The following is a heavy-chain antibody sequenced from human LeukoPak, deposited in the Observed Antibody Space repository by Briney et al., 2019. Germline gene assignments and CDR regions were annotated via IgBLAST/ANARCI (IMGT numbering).Heavy chain of an antibody. Sequence: SETLSLTCTVSGGSISSGSYYWGWIRQPPGKGLEWIGTVYYTGSACYNPSLKSRVTIFGDTSKNQFSLKLRSVTAADTAVYYCARHGARDALKRGLAGRLYYFDYWGQGTLVTVSS. CDR1: GGSISSGSYY. CDR3: ARHGARDALKRGLAGRLYYFDY. D-gene: IGHD6-13*01. V-gene: IGHV4-39*01. CDR2: VYYTGSA. J-gene: IGHJ4*02.